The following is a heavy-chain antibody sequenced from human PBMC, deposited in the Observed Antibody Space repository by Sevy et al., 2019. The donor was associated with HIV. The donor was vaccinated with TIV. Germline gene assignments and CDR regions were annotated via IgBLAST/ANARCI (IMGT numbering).Heavy chain of an antibody. CDR1: AFNFSIYG. CDR3: ARGRDYGNFDY. D-gene: IGHD4-17*01. J-gene: IGHJ4*02. V-gene: IGHV3-33*01. CDR2: IWYDGSNK. Sequence: GGSLRLSCAASAFNFSIYGMHWVRQAPDKGLEWVALIWYDGSNKYYADSVKGRFTISRDNSKSTLYLQMNSLRAEDTAVDYCARGRDYGNFDYWGQGTLVTVSS.